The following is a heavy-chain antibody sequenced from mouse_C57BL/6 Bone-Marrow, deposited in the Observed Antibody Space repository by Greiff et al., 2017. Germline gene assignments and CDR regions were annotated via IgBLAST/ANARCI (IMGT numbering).Heavy chain of an antibody. D-gene: IGHD2-10*01. V-gene: IGHV14-4*01. CDR2: IDPENGDT. CDR1: GFNIKDDY. CDR3: TTDSPPLLD. Sequence: LQQSGAALVRPGASVKLSCTASGFNIKDDYMHWVKQRPEQGLEWIGWIDPENGDTEYASKFQGKATITADTSSNTAYLQLSSLTSEDTAVYYCTTDSPPLLDWGQGTTLTVSS. J-gene: IGHJ2*01.